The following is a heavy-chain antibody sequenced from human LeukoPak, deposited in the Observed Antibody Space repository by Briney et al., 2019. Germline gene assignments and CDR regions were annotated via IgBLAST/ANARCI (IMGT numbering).Heavy chain of an antibody. Sequence: PGGSLRLSCVASRFTFSTYTMNWVRQSPGKGLEWVSSITSSGNYIYNADSMKGRFTISRDDAQNSLYLQMNSLRAEDTAVYYCATKKLGVFPYPDYWGQGTLVTVSS. J-gene: IGHJ4*02. D-gene: IGHD2-21*01. CDR2: ITSSGNYI. CDR1: RFTFSTYT. V-gene: IGHV3-21*01. CDR3: ATKKLGVFPYPDY.